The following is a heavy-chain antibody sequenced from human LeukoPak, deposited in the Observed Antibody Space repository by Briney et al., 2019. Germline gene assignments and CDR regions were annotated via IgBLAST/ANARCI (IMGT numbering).Heavy chain of an antibody. CDR3: ARGSSSLRAVIVDIDI. J-gene: IGHJ3*02. CDR1: GFTLSSYW. Sequence: GGSLRLSCAASGFTLSSYWMHWVRQAPGKGLVWVSGIDSDGSSTSYADSVKGRFTISRDNSKNTLYLQMNGLRAEDTAVYYCARGSSSLRAVIVDIDIWGQGTMVTVSS. V-gene: IGHV3-74*01. CDR2: IDSDGSST. D-gene: IGHD3-3*01.